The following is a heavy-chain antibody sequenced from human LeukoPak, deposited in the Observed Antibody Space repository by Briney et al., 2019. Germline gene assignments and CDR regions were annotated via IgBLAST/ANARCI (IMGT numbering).Heavy chain of an antibody. V-gene: IGHV4-4*09. Sequence: SETLSLTCTVSGGSISSYYWSWIRQSPVKGLEWIGYIFPSGSAFYNPSLESRVAISLDTSENQFSMRLNSVTAADTAVYYCARRNHYLYYMDVWGKGTTVTVSS. D-gene: IGHD1-14*01. CDR3: ARRNHYLYYMDV. CDR1: GGSISSYY. CDR2: IFPSGSA. J-gene: IGHJ6*03.